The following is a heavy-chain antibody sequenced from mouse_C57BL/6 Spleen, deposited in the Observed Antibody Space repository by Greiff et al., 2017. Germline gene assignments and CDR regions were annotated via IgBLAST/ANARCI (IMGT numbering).Heavy chain of an antibody. CDR3: ARESTAENYFDY. V-gene: IGHV1-82*01. J-gene: IGHJ2*01. CDR1: GYAFSSSW. CDR2: IYPGDGDT. Sequence: QVQLQQSGPELVKPGASVKISCKASGYAFSSSWMHWVKQRPGTGLEWIGRIYPGDGDTNYNGKFKGKATLTADKSSRTAYMQLSSLTSEDSAVYFCARESTAENYFDYWGQGTTLTVSS. D-gene: IGHD3-1*01.